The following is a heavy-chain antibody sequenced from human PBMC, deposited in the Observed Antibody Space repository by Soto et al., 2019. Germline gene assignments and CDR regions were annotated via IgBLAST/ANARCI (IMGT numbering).Heavy chain of an antibody. CDR1: GGSVTNSSYY. V-gene: IGHV4-39*01. J-gene: IGHJ4*02. D-gene: IGHD2-2*02. Sequence: PSETLSLTCTVSGGSVTNSSYYWGWIRQSPGKGLEWIGSVYYRGRSYSKSSVKSRVTISVDTSKNRFSLSLNSVTASDTAVCFCVRQRNTVPTQAYFDYCGQGAMVTVYS. CDR3: VRQRNTVPTQAYFDY. CDR2: VYYRGRS.